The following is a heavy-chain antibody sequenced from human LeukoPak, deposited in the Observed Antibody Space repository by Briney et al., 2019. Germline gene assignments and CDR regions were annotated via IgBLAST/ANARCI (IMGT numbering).Heavy chain of an antibody. CDR2: IYYSGST. J-gene: IGHJ4*02. CDR3: AKDPHYYGSGSYYKAVDY. CDR1: GGSISSSSYY. V-gene: IGHV4-39*07. D-gene: IGHD3-10*01. Sequence: SETLSLTCTVSGGSISSSSYYWGWIRQPPGKGLEWIGSIYYSGSTYYNPSLKSRVTISVDTSKNKFSLKLSSVTAADTAVYYCAKDPHYYGSGSYYKAVDYWGQGTLVTVSS.